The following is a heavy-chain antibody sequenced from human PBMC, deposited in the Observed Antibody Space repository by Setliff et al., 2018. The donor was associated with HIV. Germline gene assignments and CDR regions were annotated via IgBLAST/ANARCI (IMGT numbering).Heavy chain of an antibody. D-gene: IGHD3-22*01. J-gene: IGHJ4*02. CDR2: ISGSGANT. CDR1: GFIFSSYA. Sequence: SGGSLRLSCGASGFIFSSYAMSWVRQAPGKGLEWVSAISGSGANTYYAAPAKGRFIISRDDSKNTLYLQMNSLRSEDTAVYYCVTGVGTSSVDYWGQGTMVTVSS. CDR3: VTGVGTSSVDY. V-gene: IGHV3-23*01.